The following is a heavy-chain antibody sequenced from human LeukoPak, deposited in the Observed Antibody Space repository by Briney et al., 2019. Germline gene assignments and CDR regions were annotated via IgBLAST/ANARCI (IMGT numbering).Heavy chain of an antibody. CDR3: ARDGILSGSWFSRYYYYGMDV. CDR2: ISSSSSYI. V-gene: IGHV3-21*01. D-gene: IGHD6-13*01. J-gene: IGHJ6*02. Sequence: GGSLRLSCAASGFTFSSYSMNWVRQAPGEGLEWVSSISSSSSYIYYADSVKGRFTISKDNAKNSLYLQMNSLRAEDTAVYYCARDGILSGSWFSRYYYYGMDVWGQGTTVTVSS. CDR1: GFTFSSYS.